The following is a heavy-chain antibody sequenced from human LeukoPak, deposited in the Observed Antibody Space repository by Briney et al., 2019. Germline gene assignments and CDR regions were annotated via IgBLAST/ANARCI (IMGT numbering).Heavy chain of an antibody. CDR1: GGSISSSSYS. V-gene: IGHV4-30-2*01. J-gene: IGHJ5*02. D-gene: IGHD3-10*01. CDR2: IYHTGNT. CDR3: ARGDGSGSGRWFDP. Sequence: PSETLSLTCTVSGGSISSSSYSWSWIRQPPGKGLEWIGYIYHTGNTYYNPSLKGRVTISVDGSKNQFSLNLNFVTAADTALYYCARGDGSGSGRWFDPWGQETLITVSS.